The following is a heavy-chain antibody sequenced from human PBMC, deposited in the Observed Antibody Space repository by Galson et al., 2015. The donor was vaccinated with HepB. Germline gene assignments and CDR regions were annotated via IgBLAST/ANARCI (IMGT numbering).Heavy chain of an antibody. CDR3: VTAIYSYAYSHWFDP. Sequence: SVKVSCKVSGYTLSEFPIHWVRQAPGKGLEWMGGFDPEDAETVYAQKFQGRVTMTEDTSTNTAYMELSSLRSQDTAIYYCVTAIYSYAYSHWFDPWGQGTLVTVSS. D-gene: IGHD5-18*01. CDR2: FDPEDAET. CDR1: GYTLSEFP. J-gene: IGHJ5*02. V-gene: IGHV1-24*01.